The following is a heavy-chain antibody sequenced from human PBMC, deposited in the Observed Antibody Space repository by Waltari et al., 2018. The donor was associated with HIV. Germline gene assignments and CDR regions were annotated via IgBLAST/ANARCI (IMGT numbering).Heavy chain of an antibody. CDR2: IKTKIDGGTT. CDR1: GITFSNAW. V-gene: IGHV3-15*01. J-gene: IGHJ4*02. Sequence: EVQLVESGGGLVNPGGSLRLAWAASGITFSNAWMSWVRQAPGKGLEWVGHIKTKIDGGTTDYAAPVKDRFTISRDDSKNTLYLQMNSLKNEDTAVYYCTTDKTWGQGTLVTVSS. CDR3: TTDKT.